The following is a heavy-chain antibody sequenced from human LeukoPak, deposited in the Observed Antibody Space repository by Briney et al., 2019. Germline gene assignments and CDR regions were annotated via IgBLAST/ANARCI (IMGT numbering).Heavy chain of an antibody. CDR1: GGTFSSYA. V-gene: IGHV1-69*01. J-gene: IGHJ6*04. Sequence: ASVKVSCKASGGTFSSYAISWVRQAPGQGLEWMGGIIPIFGTANYAQKFQGRVTITADESTSTAYMELSSLRSEDTAVYYCATVPYYYGSGSYPYCYYYGMDVWGKGTTVTVSS. CDR2: IIPIFGTA. D-gene: IGHD3-10*01. CDR3: ATVPYYYGSGSYPYCYYYGMDV.